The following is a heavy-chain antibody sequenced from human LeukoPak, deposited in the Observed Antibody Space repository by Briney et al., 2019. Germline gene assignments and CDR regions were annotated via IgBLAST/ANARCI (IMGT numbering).Heavy chain of an antibody. CDR2: IKPDGSAE. CDR1: GFTFSSNW. D-gene: IGHD6-13*01. Sequence: PGGSLRLSCATSGFTFSSNWMSWVRHVTERGLDWVANIKPDGSAEYYAASVKGRFTVSRDNAKNSLYLQMNSLRVEDTAVYYCARANNSSWHNWGQGTLVTVSS. J-gene: IGHJ4*02. V-gene: IGHV3-7*01. CDR3: ARANNSSWHN.